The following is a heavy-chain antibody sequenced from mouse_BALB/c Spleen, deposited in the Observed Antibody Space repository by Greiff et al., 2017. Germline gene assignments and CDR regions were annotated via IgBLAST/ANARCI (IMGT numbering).Heavy chain of an antibody. CDR1: GFTFSSYT. V-gene: IGHV5-12-2*01. J-gene: IGHJ4*01. CDR3: ARQYYDYDEGYAMDY. D-gene: IGHD2-4*01. Sequence: EVQRVESGGGLVQPGGSLKLSCAASGFTFSSYTMSWVRQTPEKRLEWVAYISNGGGSTYYPDTVKGRFTISRDNAKNTLYLQMSSLKSEDTAMYYCARQYYDYDEGYAMDYWGQGTSVTVSS. CDR2: ISNGGGST.